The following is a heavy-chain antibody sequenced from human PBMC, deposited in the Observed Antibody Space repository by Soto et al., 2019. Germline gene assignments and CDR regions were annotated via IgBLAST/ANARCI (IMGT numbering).Heavy chain of an antibody. Sequence: GGSLRLSCAASGFTFTNAWMTWVRQAPGKGLEWVGRIRSNTDGGTTDYTAPVKGRFTISRDDSKNTLYLQMNSLKAEDTAVYYCTAVFSSDSGGYYPNWFGPWGQGTLVTVSS. CDR1: GFTFTNAW. CDR3: TAVFSSDSGGYYPNWFGP. CDR2: IRSNTDGGTT. D-gene: IGHD3-10*01. J-gene: IGHJ5*02. V-gene: IGHV3-15*01.